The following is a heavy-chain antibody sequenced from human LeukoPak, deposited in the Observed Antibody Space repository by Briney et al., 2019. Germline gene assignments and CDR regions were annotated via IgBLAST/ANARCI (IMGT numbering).Heavy chain of an antibody. CDR2: ISGSGGST. V-gene: IGHV3-23*01. Sequence: WGSLRLSCAASGCTFSSYAMSWVRKPPGKGLELVSAISGSGGSTYYADSVKGRFTISSDNSNNTPYLQMNSLRAEDTAVYYCAKGISRATVIYFDYWGQGTLVTVSS. D-gene: IGHD4-11*01. CDR1: GCTFSSYA. CDR3: AKGISRATVIYFDY. J-gene: IGHJ4*02.